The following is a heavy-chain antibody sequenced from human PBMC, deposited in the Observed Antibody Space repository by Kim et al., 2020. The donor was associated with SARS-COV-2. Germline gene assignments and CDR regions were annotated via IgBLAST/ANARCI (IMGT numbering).Heavy chain of an antibody. CDR2: IKSKTDGGTT. CDR3: TTKLGLGDQPTVY. J-gene: IGHJ4*02. D-gene: IGHD4-17*01. Sequence: GGSLRLSCAASGFTFSNAWMIWVRQAPGKGLEWVGRIKSKTDGGTTDYAAPVKGRFTISRDDSKNTLYLQMNSLKTEDTAVYYCTTKLGLGDQPTVYWGQGTLVTVSS. CDR1: GFTFSNAW. V-gene: IGHV3-15*01.